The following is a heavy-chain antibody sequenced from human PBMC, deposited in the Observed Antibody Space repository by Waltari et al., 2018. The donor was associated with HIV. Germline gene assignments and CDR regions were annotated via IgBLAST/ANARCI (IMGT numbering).Heavy chain of an antibody. Sequence: DVQLVETGGGLIQHGGSLRLSCAASGFTVSSKYMSWVRQAPGKGLECVSVIYSGGSTYYADSVRGRFTISRDNSKNTLYLQMNSLTAEDTAVYYCARGVEGYCTSTSCYLLYWGQGTLVAVSS. CDR1: GFTVSSKY. CDR3: ARGVEGYCTSTSCYLLY. CDR2: IYSGGST. D-gene: IGHD2-2*01. V-gene: IGHV3-53*02. J-gene: IGHJ4*02.